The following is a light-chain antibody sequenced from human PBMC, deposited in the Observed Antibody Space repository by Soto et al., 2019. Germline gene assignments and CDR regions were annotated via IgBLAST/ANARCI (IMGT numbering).Light chain of an antibody. CDR3: QKYNIYS. CDR1: EGVASNY. V-gene: IGKV3-20*01. CDR2: TAS. J-gene: IGKJ1*01. Sequence: IVLKKSPGSLSLTRMGIGRPFFRASEGVASNYLAWYQQKPGRAPRIFIFTASTRATDITDRFSGSGSGIDFTLTISRLEPEDVAVYYCQKYNIYSFGQGTKVDIK.